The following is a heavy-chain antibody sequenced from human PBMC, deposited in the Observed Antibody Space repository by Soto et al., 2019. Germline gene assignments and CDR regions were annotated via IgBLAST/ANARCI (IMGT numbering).Heavy chain of an antibody. CDR3: ALEPTGTAGFDY. CDR1: GHTFTSHH. J-gene: IGHJ4*02. D-gene: IGHD2-21*02. Sequence: QVQMVQSGAEVKKPGAAVKVDCKASGHTFTSHHMHWERQAPGQGLAWMGLMDLDIGDTKYAQKLQGRVTSTSDTSITTAYMELRGLRSDDTAVYYCALEPTGTAGFDYWGQGPLVTVSS. V-gene: IGHV1-2*02. CDR2: MDLDIGDT.